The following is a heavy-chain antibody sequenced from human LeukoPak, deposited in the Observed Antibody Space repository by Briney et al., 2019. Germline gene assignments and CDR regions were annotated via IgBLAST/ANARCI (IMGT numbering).Heavy chain of an antibody. CDR3: AREAIGAYGDYWY. J-gene: IGHJ4*02. CDR2: IKQDGSEK. V-gene: IGHV3-7*01. D-gene: IGHD4-17*01. Sequence: QTGGSLRLSCAASGFTFSSYWMSWVRQAPGKGLEWVANIKQDGSEKYYVDSVKGRFTISRDNAKNSLYLQMNSLRAEDTAVYYCAREAIGAYGDYWYWGQGTLVTVSS. CDR1: GFTFSSYW.